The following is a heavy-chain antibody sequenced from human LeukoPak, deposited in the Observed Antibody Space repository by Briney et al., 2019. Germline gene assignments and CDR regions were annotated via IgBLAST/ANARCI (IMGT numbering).Heavy chain of an antibody. CDR1: GFSFSSYW. CDR2: IKTDGSTT. V-gene: IGHV3-74*01. J-gene: IGHJ4*02. D-gene: IGHD3-10*01. Sequence: PGGSLRLSCAASGFSFSSYWMDWVGQAPGEGLEWVSRIKTDGSTTIYADSVKGRFTISRDNAKNTLYLQMNSLRDEDTAVYYCAYSDSGSYPHWGQGTLVTVSS. CDR3: AYSDSGSYPH.